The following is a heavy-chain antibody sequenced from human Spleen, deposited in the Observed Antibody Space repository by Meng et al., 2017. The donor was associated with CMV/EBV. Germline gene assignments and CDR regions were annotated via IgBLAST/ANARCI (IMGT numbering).Heavy chain of an antibody. Sequence: LRLSCTVSGGSISSGDYYWSWIRQPPGKGLEWIGYIYYSGSTYYNPSLKSRVTISVDTSKNQFSLKLSSVTAADTAVYYCASGYGGNSYYRAFDIWGQGTMVTVSS. CDR3: ASGYGGNSYYRAFDI. CDR2: IYYSGST. D-gene: IGHD4-23*01. J-gene: IGHJ3*02. V-gene: IGHV4-30-4*08. CDR1: GGSISSGDYY.